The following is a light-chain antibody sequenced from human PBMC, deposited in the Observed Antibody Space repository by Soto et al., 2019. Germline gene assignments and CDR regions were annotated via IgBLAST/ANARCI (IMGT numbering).Light chain of an antibody. Sequence: EIVLTQSPGTLSLSPGERATLSCRASQSVSSSFLAWYQQKPGQAPRLLIYGASNRATGIPDRFSGSGSGKDFTLTISRQEPEDFAVYYCQQYVTSPWAFGQGTKV. V-gene: IGKV3-20*01. CDR1: QSVSSSF. J-gene: IGKJ1*01. CDR2: GAS. CDR3: QQYVTSPWA.